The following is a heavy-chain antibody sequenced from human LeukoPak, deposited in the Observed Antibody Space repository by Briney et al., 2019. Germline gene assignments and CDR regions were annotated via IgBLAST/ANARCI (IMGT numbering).Heavy chain of an antibody. CDR3: ARLPYYYDSSGYWPVSWFDP. D-gene: IGHD3-22*01. V-gene: IGHV4-59*01. CDR2: IYYSGST. CDR1: GGSISGYY. J-gene: IGHJ5*02. Sequence: SETLSLTCTVSGGSISGYYWNWIRQPPGKGLEWIGYIYYSGSTNYNPSLKSRVTISVDTSKNQFSLKLTSVTAADTAVYYCARLPYYYDSSGYWPVSWFDPWGQGTLVTVSS.